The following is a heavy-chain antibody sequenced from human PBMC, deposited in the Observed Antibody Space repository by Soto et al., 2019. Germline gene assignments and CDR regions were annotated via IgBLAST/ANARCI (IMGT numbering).Heavy chain of an antibody. J-gene: IGHJ5*01. CDR1: GFTFSNYV. CDR3: AKDVLGGTMGWFDP. V-gene: IGHV3-23*01. Sequence: GGSLRLSCAASGFTFSNYVISWVRQAPGRGLEWVSSINSNGRSADYADSVKGRFTISRDNSRSTLHLQMNSLRAEDTAIYYCAKDVLGGTMGWFDPWDRGTLVTVSS. CDR2: INSNGRSA. D-gene: IGHD3-10*01.